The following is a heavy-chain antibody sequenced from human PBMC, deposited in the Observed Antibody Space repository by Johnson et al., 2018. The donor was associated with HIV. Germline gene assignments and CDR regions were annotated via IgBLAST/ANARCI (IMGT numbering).Heavy chain of an antibody. D-gene: IGHD5-18*01. CDR1: GFTFSSYG. Sequence: VQLVESGGGVVQPGRSLRLSCAASGFTFSSYGMHWVRQAPGKGLEWVSGISWNGATPRSADSVKGRFTISRDNAKAFLYLQMNSLRAEDTALYYCASRSYGYVRHAFDIWGQGTMVTV. CDR3: ASRSYGYVRHAFDI. CDR2: ISWNGATP. J-gene: IGHJ3*02. V-gene: IGHV3-20*04.